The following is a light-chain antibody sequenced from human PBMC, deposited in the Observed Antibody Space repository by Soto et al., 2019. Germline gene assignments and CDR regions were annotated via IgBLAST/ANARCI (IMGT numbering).Light chain of an antibody. CDR3: QQYGNPPPYS. CDR1: QSVSRSL. V-gene: IGKV3-20*01. CDR2: GAS. Sequence: EIVLTQSPGTLSLSPGERATLSCRASQSVSRSLLAWYQQKPGQAPRLLIYGASTRATGIADRFSGSGSGTDFTLTISRLEPKDFAVYYCQQYGNPPPYSFGQGTKLEIK. J-gene: IGKJ2*03.